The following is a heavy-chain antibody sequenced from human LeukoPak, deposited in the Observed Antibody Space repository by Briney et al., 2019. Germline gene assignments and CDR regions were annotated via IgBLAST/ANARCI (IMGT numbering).Heavy chain of an antibody. CDR1: GFTFSSYS. Sequence: GGSLRLSCAASGFTFSSYSMNWVRQAPGKGLEWVSSISSSSSYIYYAGSVKGRLTISRDNAKNSLYLQMNSLRAEDTAVYYCASAMGVFDYWGQGTLVTVSS. V-gene: IGHV3-21*01. CDR3: ASAMGVFDY. D-gene: IGHD3-16*01. CDR2: ISSSSSYI. J-gene: IGHJ4*02.